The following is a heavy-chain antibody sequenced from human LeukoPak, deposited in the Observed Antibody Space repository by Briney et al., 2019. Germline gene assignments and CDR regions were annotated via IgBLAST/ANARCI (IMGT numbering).Heavy chain of an antibody. D-gene: IGHD3-10*01. J-gene: IGHJ4*02. CDR3: ARSMGFGELLWFDY. CDR1: GFTFSSYS. CDR2: ISSSSSYI. Sequence: GGSLRLSCAASGFTFSSYSMNWVRQAPGKGLEWVSSISSSSSYIYYADSVKGRFTIPRDNAKNSLYLQMNSLRAEDTAVYYCARSMGFGELLWFDYWGQGTLVTVSS. V-gene: IGHV3-21*01.